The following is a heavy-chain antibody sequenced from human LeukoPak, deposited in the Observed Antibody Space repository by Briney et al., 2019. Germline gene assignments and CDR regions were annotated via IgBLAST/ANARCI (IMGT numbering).Heavy chain of an antibody. CDR2: MNPNSGHT. CDR3: ARAPSITGTTPPGY. J-gene: IGHJ4*02. CDR1: GYTFTSYD. D-gene: IGHD1-7*01. Sequence: ASAKDSCKASGYTFTSYDINWVPQAPGQRPERMGWMNPNSGHTAYAQKFQGRVTMTRNTSISTAYMELSSLRSEDTAVYYCARAPSITGTTPPGYWGQGTLVTVSS. V-gene: IGHV1-8*01.